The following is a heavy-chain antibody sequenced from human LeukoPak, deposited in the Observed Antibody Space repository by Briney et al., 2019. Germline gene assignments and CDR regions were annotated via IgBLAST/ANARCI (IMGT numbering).Heavy chain of an antibody. CDR3: VRDPLRTNWNDGGSFDY. CDR1: GYTFSGFG. D-gene: IGHD1-1*01. V-gene: IGHV1-18*01. Sequence: GASVKVSCKTSGYTFSGFGISWVRQAPGQGLEWVGWISIYHGSTDYSKKFQGRVTMTTDTSTSTVYMDLRGLRSEDTAVYYCVRDPLRTNWNDGGSFDYWGQGTLVTVSS. CDR2: ISIYHGST. J-gene: IGHJ4*02.